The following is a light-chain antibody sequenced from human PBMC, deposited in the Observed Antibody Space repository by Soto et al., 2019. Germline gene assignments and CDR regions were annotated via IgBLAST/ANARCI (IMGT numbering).Light chain of an antibody. CDR3: SSYSSSSTSVV. CDR1: SNDVGGYKY. CDR2: EVT. Sequence: QSALTQPASVSGSPEQSITISCTGTSNDVGGYKYVSWYQQLPGRAPKLIISEVTNRPSGVSDRFTGSQSGNTASLTISGVQHEDEGDDYCSSYSSSSTSVVFGGGTQLTVL. V-gene: IGLV2-14*01. J-gene: IGLJ2*01.